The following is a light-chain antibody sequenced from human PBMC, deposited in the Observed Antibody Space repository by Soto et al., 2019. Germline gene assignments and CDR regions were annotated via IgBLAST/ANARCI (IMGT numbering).Light chain of an antibody. CDR2: DTA. Sequence: VIRQSPATLSVSSGEGTTLSCMARQGIGDTLAWSQHKPGQTPRLLIYDTATRATGVPARFSGSRSGTEFTLTINRLQSEDFAVYYCQRYNNWPLVFGGGTKVDIK. J-gene: IGKJ4*01. CDR3: QRYNNWPLV. V-gene: IGKV3-15*01. CDR1: QGIGDT.